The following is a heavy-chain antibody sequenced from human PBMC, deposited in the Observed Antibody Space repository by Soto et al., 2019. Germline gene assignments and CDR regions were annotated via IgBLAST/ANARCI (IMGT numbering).Heavy chain of an antibody. J-gene: IGHJ4*01. V-gene: IGHV1-2*02. Sequence: QVQMVQSGPEVKKPGASVKISCKASEQTITGHYIQWVRQAPGQGLEWMGWINPKGDGKKYAQHFQGRINVTRDTSINTCYMELRALTSDDTAVYYCASVTLSYTNNDYLEHWGHGTLVTVSS. CDR2: INPKGDGK. CDR3: ASVTLSYTNNDYLEH. CDR1: EQTITGHY. D-gene: IGHD3-16*01.